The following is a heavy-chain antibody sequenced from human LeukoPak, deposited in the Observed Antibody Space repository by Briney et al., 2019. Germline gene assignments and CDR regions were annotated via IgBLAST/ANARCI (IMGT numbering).Heavy chain of an antibody. D-gene: IGHD2-2*01. J-gene: IGHJ4*02. CDR1: GFTFSSYE. CDR2: ISTGSSTI. CDR3: ARSGYLGPDY. Sequence: GGSLRLSCAASGFTFSSYEMNWVRQAPGKGLEWVSYISTGSSTIYYANSVKGRFTISRDNAKNSLYLQMNSLRAEDTAVYYCARSGYLGPDYWGQGTPVTVSS. V-gene: IGHV3-48*03.